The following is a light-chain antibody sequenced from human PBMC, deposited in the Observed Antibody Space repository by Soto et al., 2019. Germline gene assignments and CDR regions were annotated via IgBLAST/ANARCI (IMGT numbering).Light chain of an antibody. J-gene: IGKJ3*01. V-gene: IGKV1-6*01. CDR3: LQDYNYPFT. CDR1: QGIRND. Sequence: AIQLTQSPSSLSASVGDRVTITCRASQGIRNDLGWYQQKPGKAPKLLIYSASYLQSGVPSRFSGSGSGTDFTLTISILQPEDFATYYCLQDYNYPFTFGPGTKVDVK. CDR2: SAS.